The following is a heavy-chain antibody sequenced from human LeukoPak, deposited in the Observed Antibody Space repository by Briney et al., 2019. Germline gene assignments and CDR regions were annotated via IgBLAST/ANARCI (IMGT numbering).Heavy chain of an antibody. CDR3: ARGPYYDILTGYLSDVDYYYMDV. Sequence: GGSLRLSCAASGFTFSSYDMHWVRQATGKGLEWVSAIGTAGDTYYPGSVKGRFTISRENAKNSLYLQMNSPRAGDTAVYYCARGPYYDILTGYLSDVDYYYMDVWGKGTTVTVSS. D-gene: IGHD3-9*01. J-gene: IGHJ6*03. CDR1: GFTFSSYD. V-gene: IGHV3-13*01. CDR2: IGTAGDT.